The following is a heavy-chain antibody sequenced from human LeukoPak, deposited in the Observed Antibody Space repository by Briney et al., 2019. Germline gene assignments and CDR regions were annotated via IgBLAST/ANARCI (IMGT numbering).Heavy chain of an antibody. V-gene: IGHV3-30-3*01. Sequence: GGSLRLSCAASGFTFSSYAMHWVRQAPGKGLEWVAVISYDGSNKYYADSVKGRFTISRDNAKNSLYLQMNSLRAEDTAVYYCARRGLLDHYFDYWGQGTLVTVSS. CDR3: ARRGLLDHYFDY. CDR2: ISYDGSNK. CDR1: GFTFSSYA. J-gene: IGHJ4*02. D-gene: IGHD1-1*01.